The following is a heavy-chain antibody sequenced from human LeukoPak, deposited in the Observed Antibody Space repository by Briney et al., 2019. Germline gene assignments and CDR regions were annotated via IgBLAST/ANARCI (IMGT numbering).Heavy chain of an antibody. J-gene: IGHJ6*02. Sequence: SETLSLTCTVSGGSISSSSCYWGWIRQPPGKGLEWIGSIYYSGSTYYNPSLKSRVTISVDTSKNQFSLKLSSVTAADTAVYYCARHPAGYDFWSGYYLSGMDVWGQGTTVTVSS. CDR3: ARHPAGYDFWSGYYLSGMDV. CDR1: GGSISSSSCY. D-gene: IGHD3-3*01. V-gene: IGHV4-39*01. CDR2: IYYSGST.